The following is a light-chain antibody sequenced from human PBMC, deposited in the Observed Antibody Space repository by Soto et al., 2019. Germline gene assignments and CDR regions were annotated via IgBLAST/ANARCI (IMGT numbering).Light chain of an antibody. CDR3: GTWDSSMSAGV. CDR1: SSNIENNY. CDR2: DNN. Sequence: QSVLTQPPSISATPGQKVTISCSGSSSNIENNYVSWYQQVPGTAPKLLIYDNNERPSGIPDRFSGSKSGTSATLGITGLQTGDEADYYCGTWDSSMSAGVFGNGTKVTVL. V-gene: IGLV1-51*01. J-gene: IGLJ1*01.